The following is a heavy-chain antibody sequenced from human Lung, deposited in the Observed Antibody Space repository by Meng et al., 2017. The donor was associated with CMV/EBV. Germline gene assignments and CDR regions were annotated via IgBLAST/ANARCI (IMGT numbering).Heavy chain of an antibody. CDR2: ISTYNGNT. CDR1: GYTFTSYG. V-gene: IGHV1-18*01. CDR3: ARDWRLMNAQPNWFDP. Sequence: ASXXVSXKASGYTFTSYGINWVRQAPGQGLEWMAWISTYNGNTYYAQKFQGRVTLTTDTSTSAAYMELRSLRSDDTAVYYCARDWRLMNAQPNWFDPWRQGTLVTVSS. J-gene: IGHJ5*02. D-gene: IGHD3-3*01.